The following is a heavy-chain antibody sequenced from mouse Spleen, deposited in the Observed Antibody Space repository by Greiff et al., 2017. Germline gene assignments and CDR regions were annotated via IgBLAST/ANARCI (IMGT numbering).Heavy chain of an antibody. J-gene: IGHJ1*01. CDR1: GYSITSGYY. V-gene: IGHV3-6*01. CDR3: ASNYYGSSGYFDV. Sequence: VQLKESGPGLVKPSQSLSLTCSVTGYSITSGYYWNWIRQFPGNKLEWMGYISYDGSNNYNPSLKNRISITRDTSKNQFFLKLNSVTTEDTATYYCASNYYGSSGYFDVWGAGTTVTVSS. D-gene: IGHD1-1*01. CDR2: ISYDGSN.